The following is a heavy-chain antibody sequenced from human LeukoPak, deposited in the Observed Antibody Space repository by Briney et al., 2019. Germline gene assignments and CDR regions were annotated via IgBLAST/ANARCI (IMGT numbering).Heavy chain of an antibody. D-gene: IGHD3-3*01. J-gene: IGHJ3*02. Sequence: PGGSLRLSCVASGFTFRSYAMTWVRQAPGKGLEWVSYISSSGSTIYYADSVKGRFTISRDNAKNSLYLQMNSLRAEDTAVYYCASGLRFLEWLGAFDIWGQGTMVTVSS. V-gene: IGHV3-48*04. CDR3: ASGLRFLEWLGAFDI. CDR1: GFTFRSYA. CDR2: ISSSGSTI.